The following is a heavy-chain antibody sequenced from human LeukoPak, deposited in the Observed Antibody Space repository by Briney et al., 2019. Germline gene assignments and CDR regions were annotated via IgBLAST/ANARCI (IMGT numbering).Heavy chain of an antibody. Sequence: GGALEPSFGAPGFTFSGFAMSGGPQAPGEGLGGGSLFFDIGGTTYYADSVTGRFTISRDNSKNTLYLQMNSLRAEDTAVYYCARDCEHQWLVPYYYYYGMDVWGQGTTVTVSS. V-gene: IGHV3-23*01. D-gene: IGHD6-19*01. CDR2: FFDIGGTT. CDR3: ARDCEHQWLVPYYYYYGMDV. J-gene: IGHJ6*02. CDR1: GFTFSGFA.